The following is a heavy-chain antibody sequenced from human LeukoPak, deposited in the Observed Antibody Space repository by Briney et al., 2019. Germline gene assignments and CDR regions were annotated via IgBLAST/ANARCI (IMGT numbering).Heavy chain of an antibody. Sequence: VASVKVSCKASGYTFTSYYMHWVRQAPGRGLEWMGIINPSGGSTSYAQKFQGRVTMTRDMSTSTVYMELSSLRSEDTAVYYCARGESDFIFDYWGQGTLVTVSS. V-gene: IGHV1-46*01. CDR2: INPSGGST. CDR3: ARGESDFIFDY. J-gene: IGHJ4*02. CDR1: GYTFTSYY. D-gene: IGHD3-10*01.